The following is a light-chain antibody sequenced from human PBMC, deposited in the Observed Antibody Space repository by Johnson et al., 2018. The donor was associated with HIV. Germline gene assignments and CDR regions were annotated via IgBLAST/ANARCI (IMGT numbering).Light chain of an antibody. CDR2: DNN. J-gene: IGLJ1*01. V-gene: IGLV1-51*01. CDR3: GTWDSSLSAGPYV. Sequence: QSVLTQPPSVSAAPGQKVTISCFGSDSDIGNNYVSWYQQLPGTAPKLLIYDNNKRPSGIPDRFSGSKSGTSATLGITGLQTGDEADYYCGTWDSSLSAGPYVSATGTNVTVL. CDR1: DSDIGNNY.